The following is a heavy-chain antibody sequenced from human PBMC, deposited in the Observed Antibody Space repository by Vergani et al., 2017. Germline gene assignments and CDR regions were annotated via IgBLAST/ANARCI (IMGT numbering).Heavy chain of an antibody. CDR2: IFQSGSP. D-gene: IGHD3-10*01. CDR3: VRRKNVVRETDYFDD. V-gene: IGHV4-30-2*01. CDR1: GGSISSGAFS. J-gene: IGHJ4*02. Sequence: QLQLQESGPGLVKPSQTLSLNCAASGGSISSGAFSWGWIRQPPGRGLQWIGHIFQSGSPDYNASLKSRVNMSLDKSKNHFSLSLSAVTAADTAVYYCVRRKNVVRETDYFDDWGQGILVTVSS.